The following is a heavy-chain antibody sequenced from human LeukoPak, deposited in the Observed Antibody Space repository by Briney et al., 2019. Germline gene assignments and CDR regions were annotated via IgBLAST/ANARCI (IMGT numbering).Heavy chain of an antibody. CDR2: ISYSGST. V-gene: IGHV4-59*01. CDR1: GDSISTYS. CDR3: AKAMSSAWNFDL. J-gene: IGHJ2*01. D-gene: IGHD3-10*01. Sequence: SETLSLTCTVSGDSISTYSWIWIRQPPGKGLECIGYISYSGSTSFNPSLQSRVTMSVATSKNQFSLKLNSVTAADTAVYCCAKAMSSAWNFDLWGRGTLVTVSS.